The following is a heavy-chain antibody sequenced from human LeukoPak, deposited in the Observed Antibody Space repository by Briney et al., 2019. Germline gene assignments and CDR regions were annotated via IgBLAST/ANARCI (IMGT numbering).Heavy chain of an antibody. CDR1: GGSISSGGYY. V-gene: IGHV4-31*03. D-gene: IGHD3-22*01. Sequence: SETLSLTCTVSGGSISSGGYYWTWIRQHPGKGLEWIGHIYHSGITYYNPSLKSRVTISIDTSKNQFSLRMSSVTAAETAVYYCARDFGDSSGYDAYDIWGQGTLVTVSS. CDR3: ARDFGDSSGYDAYDI. J-gene: IGHJ4*02. CDR2: IYHSGIT.